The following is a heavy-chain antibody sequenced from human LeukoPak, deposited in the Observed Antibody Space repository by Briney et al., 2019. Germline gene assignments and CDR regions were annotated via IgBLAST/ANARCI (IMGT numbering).Heavy chain of an antibody. V-gene: IGHV4-39*07. CDR1: GGSISSSSYY. D-gene: IGHD2-2*01. Sequence: SETLSLTCTVSGGSISSSSYYWGWIRQPPGKGLEWIGSIYYSGITYYNPSLKSRVTMSVDTSKNQFSLKLSSVTAADTAVYYCARESIVVVPAAMRRGYYFDYWGQGTLVTVSS. J-gene: IGHJ4*02. CDR3: ARESIVVVPAAMRRGYYFDY. CDR2: IYYSGIT.